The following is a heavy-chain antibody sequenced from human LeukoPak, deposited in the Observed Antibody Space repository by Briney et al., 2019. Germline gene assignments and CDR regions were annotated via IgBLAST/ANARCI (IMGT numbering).Heavy chain of an antibody. Sequence: GGSPRLSCAASGFSFSSYAMTWVRQAPGKGLEWVSVISGSGGTTYYADSVKGRFTISRDNSKNTLYLQMSSLRAEDTAVYYCAREGNLGRYLVFTDSWGQGTLVTVSS. CDR1: GFSFSSYA. CDR2: ISGSGGTT. J-gene: IGHJ4*02. CDR3: AREGNLGRYLVFTDS. D-gene: IGHD3-16*02. V-gene: IGHV3-23*01.